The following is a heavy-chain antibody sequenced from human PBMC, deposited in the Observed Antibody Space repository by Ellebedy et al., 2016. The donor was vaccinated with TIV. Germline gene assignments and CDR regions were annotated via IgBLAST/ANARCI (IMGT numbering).Heavy chain of an antibody. CDR1: GGSLSSTRYY. J-gene: IGHJ4*02. CDR2: VYYSGSP. CDR3: ASQRGFHSGWTFDY. Sequence: MPSETLSLTCSVPGGSLSSTRYYWAWIRQPPGKGLEYIGSVYYSGSPYYSPSFKSRVTLSADTSKNQFSLRLTSVTAADTALYYCASQRGFHSGWTFDYWGLGTQVTVSS. V-gene: IGHV4-39*07. D-gene: IGHD5-12*01.